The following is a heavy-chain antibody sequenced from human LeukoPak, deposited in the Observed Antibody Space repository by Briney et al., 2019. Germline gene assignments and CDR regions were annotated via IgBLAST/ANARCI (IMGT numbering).Heavy chain of an antibody. Sequence: GGSLRLSCAASGFTFSSYTINWVRQAPGKGLEWVSSISGSSGSIYYADSVKGRFTISRDNAKNSLYLQMNSLRAEDTAVYYCAREVRYSSSWDDAFDIWGQGTMVTVSS. CDR1: GFTFSSYT. CDR2: ISGSSGSI. CDR3: AREVRYSSSWDDAFDI. D-gene: IGHD6-13*01. J-gene: IGHJ3*02. V-gene: IGHV3-21*01.